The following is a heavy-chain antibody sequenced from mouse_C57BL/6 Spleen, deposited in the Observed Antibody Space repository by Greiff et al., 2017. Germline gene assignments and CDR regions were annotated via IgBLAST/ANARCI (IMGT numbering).Heavy chain of an antibody. CDR2: IYYSGTI. D-gene: IGHD2-4*01. Sequence: EVKLQESGPGLVKPSQTVFLTCTVTGISITTGNYRWSWIRQFPGNKLEWIGYIYYSGTITYNPSLTSRTTITRDTPKNQFFLEMNSLTAEDTATYYCAREGDYDGFDYWGQGTTLTVSS. V-gene: IGHV3-5*01. CDR1: GISITTGNYR. J-gene: IGHJ2*01. CDR3: AREGDYDGFDY.